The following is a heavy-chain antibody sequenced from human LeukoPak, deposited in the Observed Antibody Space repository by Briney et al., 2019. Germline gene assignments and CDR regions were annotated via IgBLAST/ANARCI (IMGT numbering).Heavy chain of an antibody. Sequence: PGGSWDLPCAALGFPFSDYYWSWVRKAPGKGLGWVSYISSSGSSIKYSDSVKGRFTISRDNAKNSLSLQMNSLRDEDTAVYYCARETPDSSSWTAFDFWGQGTLVTVSS. J-gene: IGHJ4*02. CDR3: ARETPDSSSWTAFDF. V-gene: IGHV3-11*04. D-gene: IGHD6-13*01. CDR1: GFPFSDYY. CDR2: ISSSGSSI.